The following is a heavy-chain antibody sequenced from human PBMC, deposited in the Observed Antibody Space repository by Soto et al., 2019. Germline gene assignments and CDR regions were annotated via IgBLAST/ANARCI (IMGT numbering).Heavy chain of an antibody. CDR2: IIPIFGTA. J-gene: IGHJ6*02. Sequence: QVQLVQSGAEVKKPGSSVKVSCKASGGTFSSYAISWVRQAPGQGLEWMGGIIPIFGTANYAQKFQGRVTITADESTSTAYMELSSLISEDTAVYYCARDEMGGYCSGGSCPYHYYGMDVWGQGTTVTVSS. CDR1: GGTFSSYA. CDR3: ARDEMGGYCSGGSCPYHYYGMDV. D-gene: IGHD2-15*01. V-gene: IGHV1-69*01.